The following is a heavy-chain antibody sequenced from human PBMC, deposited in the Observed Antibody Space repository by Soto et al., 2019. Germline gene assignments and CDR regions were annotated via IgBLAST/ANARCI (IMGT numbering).Heavy chain of an antibody. CDR2: INHSGRV. Sequence: SETLSLTCAVYGGAFSGHSWTWIRKSPGKGLEWIGDINHSGRVNYSPSLKSRVTISLDTSTNQFSLTLSAVTAADTAMYYCATRAYDTNGYYRFDPWGQGTLVTVSS. CDR1: GGAFSGHS. J-gene: IGHJ5*01. CDR3: ATRAYDTNGYYRFDP. V-gene: IGHV4-34*01. D-gene: IGHD3-22*01.